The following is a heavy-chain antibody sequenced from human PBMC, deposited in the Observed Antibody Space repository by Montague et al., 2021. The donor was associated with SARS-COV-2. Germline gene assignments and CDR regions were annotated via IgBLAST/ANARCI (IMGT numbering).Heavy chain of an antibody. V-gene: IGHV2-70*01. CDR1: GFSLSTSGMC. Sequence: PALGKPTQTLTLTCTFSGFSLSTSGMCVSWIRQPPGKALEWLTLIDWDDDKYYSTSLKTRLTISKHTSKNQVVLKMTSMDPVDTATYYCARSYGTTVVTRAFDYWGQGTLVTVSS. CDR3: ARSYGTTVVTRAFDY. CDR2: IDWDDDK. D-gene: IGHD4-23*01. J-gene: IGHJ4*02.